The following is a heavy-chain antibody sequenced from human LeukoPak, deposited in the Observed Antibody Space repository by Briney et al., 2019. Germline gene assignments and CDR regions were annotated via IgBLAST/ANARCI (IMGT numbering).Heavy chain of an antibody. CDR2: VSGSASNT. CDR3: AKGFQTYGELSFDV. Sequence: GGSLRLSCAASGFTFSNYAMSWVRQAPGKGLEWVSTVSGSASNTYYADSVKGRFTISRDNSKTTLYLQMDSLRADDTAVYYCAKGFQTYGELSFDVWGQGTLVAVSS. J-gene: IGHJ4*02. D-gene: IGHD4-17*01. CDR1: GFTFSNYA. V-gene: IGHV3-23*01.